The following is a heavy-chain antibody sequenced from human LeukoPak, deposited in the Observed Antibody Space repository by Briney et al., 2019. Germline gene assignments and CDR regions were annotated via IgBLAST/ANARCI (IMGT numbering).Heavy chain of an antibody. CDR2: IWYDGSNK. CDR3: ARASPVAGVDY. J-gene: IGHJ4*02. D-gene: IGHD6-19*01. CDR1: EFTFSSYD. V-gene: IGHV3-33*01. Sequence: GGSLRLSCAASEFTFSSYDMHWVRQAPGKGLEWVAVIWYDGSNKYYADSVKGRFTISRDNFKNTLYLQMNSLRAEDTAVYYCARASPVAGVDYWGQGTLVTVSS.